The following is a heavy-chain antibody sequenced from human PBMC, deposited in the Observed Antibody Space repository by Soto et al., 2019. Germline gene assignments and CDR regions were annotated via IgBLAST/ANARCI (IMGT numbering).Heavy chain of an antibody. V-gene: IGHV3-23*01. D-gene: IGHD6-19*01. J-gene: IGHJ6*02. CDR3: AKAVGWYDRYYYYGMDV. CDR2: ISGSGGST. CDR1: GFTFSSYA. Sequence: GGSLRLSCAASGFTFSSYAMSWVRQAPGKGLEWVSAISGSGGSTYYADSVKGRFTISRDNSKNTLYLQMNSLRAEDTAVYYCAKAVGWYDRYYYYGMDVWGQGTTVTVSS.